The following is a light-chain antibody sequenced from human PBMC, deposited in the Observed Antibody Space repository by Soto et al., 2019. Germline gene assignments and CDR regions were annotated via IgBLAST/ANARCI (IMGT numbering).Light chain of an antibody. CDR3: QQRSSWPLT. V-gene: IGKV3-11*01. CDR2: DAS. J-gene: IGKJ5*01. Sequence: EIVLTQSPATLSLSPGERATLSCRASQSVTTYLAWYQQKPGQAPRLLIYDASNRATGIPARFGASGSGTDFTLTIGSLAPEDSALYYCQQRSSWPLTFGPGTRLEIK. CDR1: QSVTTY.